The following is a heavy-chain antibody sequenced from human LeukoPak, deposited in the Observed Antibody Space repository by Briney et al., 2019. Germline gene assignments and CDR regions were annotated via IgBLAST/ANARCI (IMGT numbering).Heavy chain of an antibody. J-gene: IGHJ6*02. V-gene: IGHV3-23*01. Sequence: GGSLRLSCAASGFTFRSYAMSWVRQAPEKGLEWVSGINGGGDSTYYVDSVKGRFTISRDNSENTLYLQMNSLRAEDTAVYYCARDQSVTNYYYGMDVWGQGATVTVSS. CDR3: ARDQSVTNYYYGMDV. CDR2: INGGGDST. CDR1: GFTFRSYA. D-gene: IGHD4-17*01.